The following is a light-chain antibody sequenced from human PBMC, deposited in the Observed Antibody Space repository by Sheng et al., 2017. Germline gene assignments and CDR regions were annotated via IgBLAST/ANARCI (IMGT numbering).Light chain of an antibody. V-gene: IGKV1-12*01. CDR1: QAISNW. CDR3: QQADSFPRT. CDR2: AAS. J-gene: IGKJ4*01. Sequence: DIQMTQSPSSVSASVGDRVTITCRASQAISNWLAWYQQKPGKAPKLLIYAASSLHSGVPSRFSGSGSGTHFTLTISSLQPEDFVTYYCQQADSFPRTFGGGPRWRSN.